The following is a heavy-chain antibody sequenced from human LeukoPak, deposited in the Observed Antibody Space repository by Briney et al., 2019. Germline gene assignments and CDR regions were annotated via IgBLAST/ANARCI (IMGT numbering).Heavy chain of an antibody. CDR3: AREGGRPGYFGSGSP. Sequence: PGGSLRPSCGASGFVLSTSWMSWVRKAPGKGLEWVANIKQVGSEKYYLDYVKGRFTISRDNAKNSLYLQMNRLRAEDTAVYYCAREGGRPGYFGSGSPWGQGTLVTVSS. D-gene: IGHD3-10*01. CDR2: IKQVGSEK. V-gene: IGHV3-7*04. J-gene: IGHJ4*02. CDR1: GFVLSTSW.